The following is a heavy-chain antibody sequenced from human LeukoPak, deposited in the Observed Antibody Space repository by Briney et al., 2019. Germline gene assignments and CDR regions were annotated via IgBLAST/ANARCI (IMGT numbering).Heavy chain of an antibody. Sequence: GGSLRLSCAASGFTVSSNYMSWVRQAPGKGLEWVSVIYSGGSTYYADSVKGRFTISRDNSKNTLYLQMNSLRAEDTAVYYCARDQDYYDSSGLAPFGYWGQGTLVTVSS. V-gene: IGHV3-53*01. CDR3: ARDQDYYDSSGLAPFGY. CDR2: IYSGGST. D-gene: IGHD3-22*01. J-gene: IGHJ4*02. CDR1: GFTVSSNY.